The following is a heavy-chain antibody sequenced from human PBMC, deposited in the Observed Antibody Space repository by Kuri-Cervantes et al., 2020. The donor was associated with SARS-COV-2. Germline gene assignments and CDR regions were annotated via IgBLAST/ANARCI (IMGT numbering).Heavy chain of an antibody. CDR3: ARAPRIGQQLGRRYYLDY. CDR1: GGTFSSYA. CDR2: IIPIFGTA. J-gene: IGHJ4*02. Sequence: SVKVSCKASGGTFSSYAISWVRQAPGQGLEWMGGIIPIFGTANYAQKFQGRVTMTANKSTSTAYMELSSLRSEDTAVYYCARAPRIGQQLGRRYYLDYWGQGTLVTVSS. D-gene: IGHD6-13*01. V-gene: IGHV1-69*06.